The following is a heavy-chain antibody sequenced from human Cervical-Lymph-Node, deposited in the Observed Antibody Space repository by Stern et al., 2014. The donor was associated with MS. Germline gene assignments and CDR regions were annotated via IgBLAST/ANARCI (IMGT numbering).Heavy chain of an antibody. CDR1: GYTFTNYG. CDR3: ARDKMHAFDS. D-gene: IGHD5-24*01. Sequence: VQLVESGTEVKKPGASLIVSCKASGYTFTNYGLSWVRQAPGQGLEWLGGISADSGSTKYTQNLRDRLTLTRDTSTGTAYMDLRTLRAEDTAVYYCARDKMHAFDSWGQGTPVSVSS. CDR2: ISADSGST. V-gene: IGHV1-18*01. J-gene: IGHJ4*02.